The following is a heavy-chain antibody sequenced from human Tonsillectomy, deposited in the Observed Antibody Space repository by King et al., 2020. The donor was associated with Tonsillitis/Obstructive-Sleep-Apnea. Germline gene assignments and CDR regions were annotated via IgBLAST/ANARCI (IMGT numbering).Heavy chain of an antibody. CDR2: IYYSGST. CDR3: ARSWLKYSSSSYFVDC. V-gene: IGHV4-59*08. J-gene: IGHJ4*02. D-gene: IGHD6-6*01. Sequence: QLQESGPGLVKPSETLSLTCTVSGGSISSSYWSWIRQPPGKGLEWIGYIYYSGSTSYNPSLNSRVTMSVDTSKNQFSLKLSSVTAADTAVYYCARSWLKYSSSSYFVDCWGQGTLVTVSS. CDR1: GGSISSSY.